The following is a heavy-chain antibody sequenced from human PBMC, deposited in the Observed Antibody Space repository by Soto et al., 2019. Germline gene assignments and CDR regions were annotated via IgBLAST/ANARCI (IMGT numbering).Heavy chain of an antibody. CDR1: GFRLSSYA. CDR2: MSYDESKK. D-gene: IGHD2-15*01. J-gene: IGHJ4*02. Sequence: QVRLVASGGGVVQPGGSLRLSCATSGFRLSSYAMHWVRQAPGKGLEWVALMSYDESKKYYADSVKGRFTISRDTSKNTLVLEMNNLRVEDTAVYYCAKDRRDGDFMHILVVDFWGQGALVTVSS. CDR3: AKDRRDGDFMHILVVDF. V-gene: IGHV3-30*18.